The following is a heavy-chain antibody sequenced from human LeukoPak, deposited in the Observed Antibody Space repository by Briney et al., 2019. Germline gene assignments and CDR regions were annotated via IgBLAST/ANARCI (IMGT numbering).Heavy chain of an antibody. CDR1: GYTFTSYD. V-gene: IGHV1-8*01. CDR2: MNPNSGNT. J-gene: IGHJ5*02. Sequence: ASVKVSCKASGYTFTSYDINWVRQATGQGLERMGWMNPNSGNTGYAQRFQGRVTMTRNTSISTAYMELSSLRSEDTAVYYCARGRYCSGGSCSNWFDPWGQGTLVTVSS. D-gene: IGHD2-15*01. CDR3: ARGRYCSGGSCSNWFDP.